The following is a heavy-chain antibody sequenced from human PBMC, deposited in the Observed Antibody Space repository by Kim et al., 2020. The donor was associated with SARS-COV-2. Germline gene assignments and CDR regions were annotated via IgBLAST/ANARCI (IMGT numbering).Heavy chain of an antibody. CDR2: ISYDGSNK. CDR3: ARGTYYYDSSGPYFDY. J-gene: IGHJ4*01. CDR1: GFTFSSYG. Sequence: GGSLRLSCAASGFTFSSYGMHWVRQAPGKGLEWVAVISYDGSNKYYADSVKGRFTISRDNSKNTLYLQMNSLRAEDTAVYYCARGTYYYDSSGPYFDYGG. V-gene: IGHV3-33*05. D-gene: IGHD3-22*01.